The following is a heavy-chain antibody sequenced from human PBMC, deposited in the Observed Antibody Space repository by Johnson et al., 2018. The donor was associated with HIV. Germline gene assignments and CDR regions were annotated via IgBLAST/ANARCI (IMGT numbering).Heavy chain of an antibody. J-gene: IGHJ3*02. D-gene: IGHD3-16*01. CDR3: AKDVIMITFGGIFDI. Sequence: QVQLVESGGGVVQPGRSLRLSCAASGFTFSSCAMHWVRQAPGKGLEWETIISYDGINKYYAESVKGRFTISRDISKNTLYLQMNSLRGEDTAVYYCAKDVIMITFGGIFDIWGQGTRVTVSS. CDR1: GFTFSSCA. V-gene: IGHV3-30*04. CDR2: ISYDGINK.